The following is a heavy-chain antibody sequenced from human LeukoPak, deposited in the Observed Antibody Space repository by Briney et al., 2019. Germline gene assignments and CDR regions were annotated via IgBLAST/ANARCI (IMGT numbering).Heavy chain of an antibody. CDR3: ARHSSYYGNFDY. CDR1: GGSISSCSYY. D-gene: IGHD3-10*01. Sequence: SEALSLPCTVSGGSISSCSYYWGWIRQPAGKGLEWIGSIDDSGSSYYDSSLKSRVTISVDTSKNQFSLKLSSVTAADTAVYYCARHSSYYGNFDYWGQGTLVTVSS. V-gene: IGHV4-39*01. CDR2: IDDSGSS. J-gene: IGHJ4*02.